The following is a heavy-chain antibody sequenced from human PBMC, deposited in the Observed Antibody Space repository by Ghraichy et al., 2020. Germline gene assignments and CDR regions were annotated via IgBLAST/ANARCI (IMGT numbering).Heavy chain of an antibody. CDR2: INHSGST. J-gene: IGHJ4*02. V-gene: IGHV4-34*01. Sequence: SQTLSLTCAVYGGSFSGYYWSWIRQPPGKGLEWIGEINHSGSTNYNPSLKSRVTISVDTSKNQFSLKLSSVTAADTAVYYCARGYYYDSSGYYVPRYFDYWGQGTLVTVSS. CDR1: GGSFSGYY. CDR3: ARGYYYDSSGYYVPRYFDY. D-gene: IGHD3-22*01.